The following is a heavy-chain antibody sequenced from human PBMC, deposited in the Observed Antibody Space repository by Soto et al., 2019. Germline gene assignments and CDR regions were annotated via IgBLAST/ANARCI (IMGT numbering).Heavy chain of an antibody. CDR2: ISSSGSTI. CDR1: GFTFNVYE. CDR3: ARVSQSFIEYFQH. V-gene: IGHV3-48*03. J-gene: IGHJ1*01. D-gene: IGHD3-16*02. Sequence: GGSLRLSCAASGFTFNVYEMIWVRQAPGKGLEWVSYISSSGSTIYYADSVRGRFTISRDNAKNSLYLQMNSLRAEDTAVYYCARVSQSFIEYFQHWGQGTLVTVSS.